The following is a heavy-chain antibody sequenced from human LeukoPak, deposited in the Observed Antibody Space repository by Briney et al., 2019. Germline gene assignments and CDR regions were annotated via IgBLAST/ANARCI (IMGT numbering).Heavy chain of an antibody. V-gene: IGHV4-39*07. Sequence: SETLSLTCTVSGGSISSSSYYWGWIRQPPGKGLEWIGSIYYSGSTYYNSSLKSRVTISVDTSKNQFSLKLSSVTAADTAVYYCARDLLSFKAAAGSPTIDYWGQGTLVTVSS. J-gene: IGHJ4*02. D-gene: IGHD6-13*01. CDR3: ARDLLSFKAAAGSPTIDY. CDR2: IYYSGST. CDR1: GGSISSSSYY.